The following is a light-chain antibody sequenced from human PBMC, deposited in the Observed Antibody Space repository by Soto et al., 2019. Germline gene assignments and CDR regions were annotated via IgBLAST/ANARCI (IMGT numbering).Light chain of an antibody. Sequence: QSVLTQPPSVSGCPGQSVTISCTGTSSDVGSYNRVSWYQQPPGTAPKVMIYDVSNRPSGVPDRFSGSKSGNTASLTISGLQAEDESDYYCSSYTSSSTYVFGTGTKVTVL. J-gene: IGLJ1*01. V-gene: IGLV2-18*02. CDR1: SSDVGSYNR. CDR2: DVS. CDR3: SSYTSSSTYV.